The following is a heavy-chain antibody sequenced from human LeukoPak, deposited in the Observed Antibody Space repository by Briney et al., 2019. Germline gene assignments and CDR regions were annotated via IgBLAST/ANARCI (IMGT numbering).Heavy chain of an antibody. V-gene: IGHV1-69*04. Sequence: GASVKVSCKASGGTFSSYAISWVRQAPGQGLEWMGRIIPILGIANYAQKFQGRVTITADKSTSTAYMELSSLRSEDTAVYYCARDQRGSGWYHATNWFDPWGQGTLVTVST. CDR2: IIPILGIA. D-gene: IGHD6-19*01. CDR3: ARDQRGSGWYHATNWFDP. CDR1: GGTFSSYA. J-gene: IGHJ5*02.